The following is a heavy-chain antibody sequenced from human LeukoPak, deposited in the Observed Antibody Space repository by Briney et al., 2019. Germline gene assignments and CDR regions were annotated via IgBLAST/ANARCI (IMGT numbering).Heavy chain of an antibody. CDR2: VSSSGSTI. V-gene: IGHV3-48*04. CDR3: ARVKQLVLRYMDV. D-gene: IGHD6-13*01. CDR1: GFIFSTYS. Sequence: PGGSLRLSCAASGFIFSTYSMNWVRQGPGKGLEWVSCVSSSGSTIYYADSVKGRFTISRDNAKNSLYLQMNSLRAEDTAVYYCARVKQLVLRYMDVWGKGTTVTISS. J-gene: IGHJ6*03.